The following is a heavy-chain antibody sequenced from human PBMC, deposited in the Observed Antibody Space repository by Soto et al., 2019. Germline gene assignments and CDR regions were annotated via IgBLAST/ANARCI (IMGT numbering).Heavy chain of an antibody. D-gene: IGHD3-22*01. CDR1: GFSFGTYV. CDR3: AMTRLYDTGTNDYHRDALDI. J-gene: IGHJ3*02. Sequence: EVQLLESGGGMVEPRGSLTLSCAASGFSFGTYVMNWVRQAPGKGLEWVSGISGSGGRVYSADSVKGRFTISRDNSRNTLYQQMNSLRAEDTAIYYCAMTRLYDTGTNDYHRDALDIWGQGTQVTVSS. CDR2: ISGSGGRV. V-gene: IGHV3-23*01.